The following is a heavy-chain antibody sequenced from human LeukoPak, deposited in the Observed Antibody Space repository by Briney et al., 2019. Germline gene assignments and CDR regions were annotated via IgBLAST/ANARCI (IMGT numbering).Heavy chain of an antibody. CDR2: IYYGGRA. CDR3: AREVTVAGTFYFYMDV. CDR1: GGSISSHY. V-gene: IGHV4-59*11. Sequence: SETLSLTCSVSGGSISSHYWTWVRQPPGQALEFIGYIYYGGRAQYNPSLKSRVTMTMDTSKNQFSLRLNSVSAADTAVYYCAREVTVAGTFYFYMDVWGKGTTVTVSS. D-gene: IGHD6-19*01. J-gene: IGHJ6*03.